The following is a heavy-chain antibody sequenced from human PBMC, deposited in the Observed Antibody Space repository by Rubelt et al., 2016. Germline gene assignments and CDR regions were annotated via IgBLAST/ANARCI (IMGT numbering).Heavy chain of an antibody. CDR3: AEDVVDTAMVFNWFDH. D-gene: IGHD5-18*01. CDR2: ISYDGSNK. J-gene: IGHJ5*02. Sequence: QVQLVESGEGVVQPGRSLRLSCAASGFTFSSYGMHWVRQAPGKGLEWVAVISYDGSNKYYADSVKGRLTITRDNSNNTLYLQMNSLRAEYTAVYYCAEDVVDTAMVFNWFDHWGQGTLVTVSS. CDR1: GFTFSSYG. V-gene: IGHV3-30*18.